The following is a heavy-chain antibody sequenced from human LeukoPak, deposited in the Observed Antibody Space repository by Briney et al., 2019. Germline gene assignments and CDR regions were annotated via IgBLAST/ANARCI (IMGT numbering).Heavy chain of an antibody. CDR3: ARLGASSGYYDY. CDR1: GGSISNSGYY. Sequence: PSETLSLTCTVSGGSISNSGYYWGWIRQPPGKGLEWIGSIYSRGTTYYNPPLKSRVTISLDTSKNQFSLKLSSGTAADTAVYYCARLGASSGYYDYWGQGTLVTVSS. D-gene: IGHD3-22*01. CDR2: IYSRGTT. J-gene: IGHJ4*02. V-gene: IGHV4-39*01.